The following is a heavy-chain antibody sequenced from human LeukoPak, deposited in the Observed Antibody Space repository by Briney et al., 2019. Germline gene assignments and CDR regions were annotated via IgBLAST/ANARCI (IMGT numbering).Heavy chain of an antibody. V-gene: IGHV1-18*01. CDR3: ARGPSSGHRYNWFDP. Sequence: ASVKVSCKASGHTFTSYGITWVRQAPGQGLECMGWISTYNNNTNYSQKLQGRVTMTTDTSTSTAYMELRSLRSDDTAVYYCARGPSSGHRYNWFDPWGQGTLVTVSS. D-gene: IGHD5-12*01. CDR1: GHTFTSYG. J-gene: IGHJ5*02. CDR2: ISTYNNNT.